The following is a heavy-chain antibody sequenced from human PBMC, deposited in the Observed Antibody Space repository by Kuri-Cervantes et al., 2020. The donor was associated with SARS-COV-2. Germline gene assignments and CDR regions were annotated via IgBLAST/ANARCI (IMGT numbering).Heavy chain of an antibody. D-gene: IGHD6-13*01. CDR3: AKDRKQIAAAGLDY. Sequence: GGSLRLSCAASGFIFSFHSMNWVRQAPGKGLEWVAFIRYDGSNKYYADSVKGRFTISRDNSKNTLYLQINSLRAEDTAVYYCAKDRKQIAAAGLDYWGQGTLVTVSS. CDR1: GFIFSFHS. V-gene: IGHV3-30*02. J-gene: IGHJ4*02. CDR2: IRYDGSNK.